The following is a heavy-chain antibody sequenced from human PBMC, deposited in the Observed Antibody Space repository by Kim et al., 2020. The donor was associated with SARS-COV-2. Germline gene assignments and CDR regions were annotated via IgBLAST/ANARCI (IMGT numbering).Heavy chain of an antibody. D-gene: IGHD3-22*01. Sequence: GGSLRLSCAASGFTFSSYSMNWVRQAPGKGLEWVSSISSSSSYIYYADSVKGRFTISRDNAKNSLYLQMNSLRAEDTAVYYCARVGGDYYDSSGYVPDQYYYYYYMDVWGIGTTVTVSS. CDR1: GFTFSSYS. J-gene: IGHJ6*03. CDR3: ARVGGDYYDSSGYVPDQYYYYYYMDV. CDR2: ISSSSSYI. V-gene: IGHV3-21*01.